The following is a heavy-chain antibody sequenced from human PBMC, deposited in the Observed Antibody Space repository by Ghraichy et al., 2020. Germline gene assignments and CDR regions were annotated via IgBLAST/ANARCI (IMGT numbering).Heavy chain of an antibody. CDR2: IIPIFGTI. CDR1: GGTFTSYA. CDR3: ARDGDGLGWGFHWYFDI. J-gene: IGHJ2*01. D-gene: IGHD7-27*01. Sequence: SLKVSCKASGGTFTSYAISWVRQAPGQGLEWMGGIIPIFGTINYAQKFQGRVTITADESTSTAYMELSSLRSEDTAVYYCARDGDGLGWGFHWYFDIWGRGTLLTVSS. V-gene: IGHV1-69*13.